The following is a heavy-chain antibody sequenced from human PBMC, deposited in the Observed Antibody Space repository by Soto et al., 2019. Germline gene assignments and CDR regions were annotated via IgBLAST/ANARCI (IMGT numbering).Heavy chain of an antibody. D-gene: IGHD3-10*01. Sequence: ASVKVSCKASGYTFTSYGISWVRQAPGQGLEWMGWISAYNGNTNYAQKLQGRVTMTTDTSTSTAYMELRSLRSDDSAVYYCARASGFWFGDATENWFDPWGQGTLVTVSS. CDR1: GYTFTSYG. CDR3: ARASGFWFGDATENWFDP. CDR2: ISAYNGNT. V-gene: IGHV1-18*04. J-gene: IGHJ5*02.